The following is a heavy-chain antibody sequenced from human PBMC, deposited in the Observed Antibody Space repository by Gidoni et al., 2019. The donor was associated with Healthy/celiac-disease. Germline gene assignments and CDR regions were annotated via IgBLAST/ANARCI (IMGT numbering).Heavy chain of an antibody. Sequence: QVQLVESGGGVGQPGRSLRLSSAASGFTFSSYGMHWVRQAPGKGLEWVAVISYDGSNKYYADSVKGRFTISRDNSKNTLYLQMNSLRAEDTAVYYCAKGQHYDYWGQGTLVTVSS. D-gene: IGHD3-10*01. J-gene: IGHJ4*02. CDR3: AKGQHYDY. V-gene: IGHV3-30*18. CDR2: ISYDGSNK. CDR1: GFTFSSYG.